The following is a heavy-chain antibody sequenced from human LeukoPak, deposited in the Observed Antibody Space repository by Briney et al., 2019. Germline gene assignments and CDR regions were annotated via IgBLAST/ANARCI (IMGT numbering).Heavy chain of an antibody. CDR1: GFTFSRNG. J-gene: IGHJ4*02. CDR2: ISVSGTYI. Sequence: GGSLRLSCAASGFTFSRNGMAWVRQAPGKGLEWVSSISVSGTYIYYSDSVKGRFTISRDNAKNSLYLEMNSLRSDDTAIYYCARDRDYGTFDYWGQGTLVTVSS. D-gene: IGHD4-17*01. V-gene: IGHV3-21*01. CDR3: ARDRDYGTFDY.